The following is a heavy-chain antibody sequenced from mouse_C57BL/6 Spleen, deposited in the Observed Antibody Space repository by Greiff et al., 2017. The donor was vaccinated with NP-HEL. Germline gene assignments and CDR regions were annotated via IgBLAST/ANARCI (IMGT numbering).Heavy chain of an antibody. CDR1: GYTFTSYW. CDR2: IDPSDSYT. Sequence: QVQLQQPGAELVMPGASVKLSCKASGYTFTSYWMHWVKQRPGQGLEWIGEIDPSDSYTNYNQKFKGKSTLTVDKSSSTAYMQLSSLTSEDSAVYYCARNHGGFAYWGQGTLVTVSA. J-gene: IGHJ3*01. CDR3: ARNHGGFAY. V-gene: IGHV1-69*01.